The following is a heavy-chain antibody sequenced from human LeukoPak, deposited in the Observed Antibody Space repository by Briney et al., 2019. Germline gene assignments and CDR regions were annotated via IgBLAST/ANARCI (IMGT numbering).Heavy chain of an antibody. D-gene: IGHD6-13*01. CDR1: GFTFSSHG. Sequence: GGSLRLSCAASGFTFSSHGMSWVRQGPGKGLEWVSGISGSGGDTYYADSVKGRFTISRDNSKRTLYLQMNSLRAEDTAVYSCAKDLLGVAAGNYWGQGTLVTVSS. J-gene: IGHJ4*02. CDR3: AKDLLGVAAGNY. V-gene: IGHV3-23*01. CDR2: ISGSGGDT.